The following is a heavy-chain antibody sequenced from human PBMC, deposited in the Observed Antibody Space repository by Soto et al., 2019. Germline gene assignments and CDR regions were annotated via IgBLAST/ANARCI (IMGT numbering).Heavy chain of an antibody. J-gene: IGHJ4*02. CDR3: LRAPGDLVYYLPY. CDR2: IYHSGST. V-gene: IGHV4-38-2*02. D-gene: IGHD3-10*01. Sequence: SETLSLTCSVSGYSISSGYYWGLIRQPPGKGLEWIGSIYHSGSTYYNPSLKSRVIVSVDTSKNQFSLKLSSVTAADTAVYHCLRAPGDLVYYLPYRGQGTLVT. CDR1: GYSISSGYY.